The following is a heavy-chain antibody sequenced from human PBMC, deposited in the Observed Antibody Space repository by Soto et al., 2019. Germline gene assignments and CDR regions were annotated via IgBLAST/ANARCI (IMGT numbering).Heavy chain of an antibody. V-gene: IGHV5-10-1*01. D-gene: IGHD3-22*01. CDR3: ARTLNHYDSSGNPDY. Sequence: GESLKISCKGSGYSFTSYSITWVRQMPGKGLEWMGRIDPSDSYTNYSPSFQGHVTISADKSISTAYLQWSSLKASDTAMYYCARTLNHYDSSGNPDYWGQGTLVTV. J-gene: IGHJ4*02. CDR1: GYSFTSYS. CDR2: IDPSDSYT.